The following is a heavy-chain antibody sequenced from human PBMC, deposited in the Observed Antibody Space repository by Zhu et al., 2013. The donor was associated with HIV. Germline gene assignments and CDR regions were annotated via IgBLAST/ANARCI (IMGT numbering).Heavy chain of an antibody. J-gene: IGHJ4*02. Sequence: QVQLQESGPGLVKPSETLSLTCTVSGASISTYYWSWLRQPPGKGLEWIGYISYLGSTNYNPSLRSRVTISVDTSKNQFSLNLSSVTAADTAVYYCARGGNYYFDYWGQGALLTVSS. D-gene: IGHD1-26*01. CDR1: GASISTYY. CDR3: ARGGNYYFDY. V-gene: IGHV4-59*01. CDR2: ISYLGST.